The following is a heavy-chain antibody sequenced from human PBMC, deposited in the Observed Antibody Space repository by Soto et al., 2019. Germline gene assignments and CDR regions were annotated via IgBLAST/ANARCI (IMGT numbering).Heavy chain of an antibody. CDR2: IYYSGST. D-gene: IGHD6-13*01. CDR1: GGSISIYY. J-gene: IGHJ6*02. Sequence: SETLSLTCTVSGGSISIYYWSWIRHPPGKGLEWIGYIYYSGSTNYNPSLKSRVTISVDTSKNQFSLKLSSVTAADTAVYYCARDSLAAAGDYGMDVWGQGTTVTVSS. CDR3: ARDSLAAAGDYGMDV. V-gene: IGHV4-59*01.